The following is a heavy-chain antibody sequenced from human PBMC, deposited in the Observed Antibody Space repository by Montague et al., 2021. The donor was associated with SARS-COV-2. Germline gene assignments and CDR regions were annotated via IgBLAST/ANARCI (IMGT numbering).Heavy chain of an antibody. CDR2: N. V-gene: IGHV6-1*01. CDR3: TRGREGNYNVMDV. D-gene: IGHD1-1*01. J-gene: IGHJ6*02. Sequence: NDYAVSVRGRVTINLDTSKNQFSLQLNSVTPEDTAIYYCTRGREGNYNVMDVWGQGTTVTVSS.